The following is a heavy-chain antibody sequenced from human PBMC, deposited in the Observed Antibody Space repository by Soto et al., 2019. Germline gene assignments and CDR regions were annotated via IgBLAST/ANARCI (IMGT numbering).Heavy chain of an antibody. CDR3: ASLITMVRGVEDY. CDR2: ISSSSSTI. V-gene: IGHV3-48*01. D-gene: IGHD3-10*01. J-gene: IGHJ4*02. CDR1: GFTFSSYS. Sequence: GESLKISCAASGFTFSSYSMNWVRQAPGKGLEWVSYISSSSSTIYYADSVMGRFTISRDNAKNSLYLQMNSLRAEDTAVYYCASLITMVRGVEDYWGQGTLVTVSS.